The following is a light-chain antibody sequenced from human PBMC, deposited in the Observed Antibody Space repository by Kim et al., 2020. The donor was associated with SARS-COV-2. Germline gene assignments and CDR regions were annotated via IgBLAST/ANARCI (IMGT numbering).Light chain of an antibody. CDR3: QQYYTTPIT. Sequence: DIVMTQSPDSLAVSLGERATINCKSSQSVSHSSNNRNYLAWYQQKPGQPPKLLIYWASTREFGVPDRFSGSGSGTDFTLTISSLQAEDVAVYSCQQYYTTPITFGQGTRLGL. CDR2: WAS. CDR1: QSVSHSSNNRNY. J-gene: IGKJ5*01. V-gene: IGKV4-1*01.